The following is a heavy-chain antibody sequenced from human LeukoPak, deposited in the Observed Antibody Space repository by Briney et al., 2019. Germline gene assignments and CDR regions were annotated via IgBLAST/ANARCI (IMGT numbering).Heavy chain of an antibody. V-gene: IGHV3-48*04. D-gene: IGHD3-10*01. Sequence: GGSLRLSCAASGFTFTRYSMTWVRQAPGKGLEWVSYISSSSSTIHYADSVKGRFTISRDNTKNSLYLQMNSLRAEDTAVYYCARDGGATLVRGVITFDYWGQGTLVTVSS. CDR2: ISSSSSTI. J-gene: IGHJ4*02. CDR1: GFTFTRYS. CDR3: ARDGGATLVRGVITFDY.